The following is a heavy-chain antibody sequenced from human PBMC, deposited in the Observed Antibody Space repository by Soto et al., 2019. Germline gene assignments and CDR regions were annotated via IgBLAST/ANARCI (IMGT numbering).Heavy chain of an antibody. J-gene: IGHJ3*02. CDR2: ISAYNGNT. Sequence: ASVKVSCKASGYTFTSYGISWVRQAPGQGLEWMGWISAYNGNTNYAQKLQGRVTMTTDTSTSTAYMELRSLRSDDTAVYYCARARKKPGYSSSWYAFDIWGQGTMVTVSS. D-gene: IGHD6-13*01. CDR3: ARARKKPGYSSSWYAFDI. V-gene: IGHV1-18*01. CDR1: GYTFTSYG.